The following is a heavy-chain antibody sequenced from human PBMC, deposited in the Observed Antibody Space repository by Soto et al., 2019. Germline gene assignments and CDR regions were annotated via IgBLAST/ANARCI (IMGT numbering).Heavy chain of an antibody. CDR1: GFTFSNYA. D-gene: IGHD3-16*02. J-gene: IGHJ4*02. CDR2: ISGRGGST. V-gene: IGHV3-23*01. CDR3: GRGSLMIPFGGFISD. Sequence: EVQLLESGGGLVQPGGSLRLSCAASGFTFSNYAMSWVRQAPGKGLEWVSSISGRGGSTYYADSVKGRFTISRDNSKNSLYLQINSLRAEGTAVYYCGRGSLMIPFGGFISDWGQGPLVTASS.